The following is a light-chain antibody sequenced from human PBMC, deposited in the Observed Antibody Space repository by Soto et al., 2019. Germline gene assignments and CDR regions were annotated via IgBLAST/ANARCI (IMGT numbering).Light chain of an antibody. J-gene: IGLJ2*01. CDR1: SSNIGAGYD. CDR3: QSYDISLTGSRV. Sequence: QSVLTQPPSVSGAPGQRVTISCTGSSSNIGAGYDVHWYQQFPGTAPKLLIYGNNNRPSGVPVRFSGSKSGPSASLAITGLQAEDEADYYCQSYDISLTGSRVFGGGTKLTVL. V-gene: IGLV1-40*01. CDR2: GNN.